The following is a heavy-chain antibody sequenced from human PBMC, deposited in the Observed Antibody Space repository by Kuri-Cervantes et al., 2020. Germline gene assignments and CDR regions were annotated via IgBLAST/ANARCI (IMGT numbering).Heavy chain of an antibody. V-gene: IGHV5-51*01. CDR3: ARQGRFYYDSSGYYPFDL. J-gene: IGHJ5*02. D-gene: IGHD3-22*01. CDR1: GYSFTTYW. CDR2: VYPGDSDT. Sequence: GGSLRLSCQASGYSFTTYWIGWVRQMPGKGLEWMGIVYPGDSDTRYSPSFQGQVTISADKSISTAYLQWSSLKASDTAMYYCARQGRFYYDSSGYYPFDLWGQGTPVTVSS.